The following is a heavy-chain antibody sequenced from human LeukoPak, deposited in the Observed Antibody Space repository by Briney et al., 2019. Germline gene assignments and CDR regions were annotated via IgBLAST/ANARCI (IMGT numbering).Heavy chain of an antibody. J-gene: IGHJ4*02. CDR3: ARQSYDDRPFDY. Sequence: SETLSLTCSVSGGSISSSSYYWGWIRQPPGKGLEWIGTIYYSGGTYYNPSLRSRVTTSIDTSKNQFSLRLSSLTPADTALYYCARQSYDDRPFDYWGQGALVTVSS. CDR2: IYYSGGT. D-gene: IGHD3-10*01. CDR1: GGSISSSSYY. V-gene: IGHV4-39*01.